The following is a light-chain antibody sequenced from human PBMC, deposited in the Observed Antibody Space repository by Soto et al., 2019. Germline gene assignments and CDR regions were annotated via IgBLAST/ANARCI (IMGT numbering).Light chain of an antibody. CDR1: RDISNY. Sequence: DIHVTQSPSSLSASFGDRVSITFRAGRDISNYLAWYQQKPGQVPRLLISGASTLHSGVPSRFSGSGSGTDFTLTITSLQPEDIATYFCQKYDTAPLTFGGGTKVDI. V-gene: IGKV1-27*01. J-gene: IGKJ4*01. CDR2: GAS. CDR3: QKYDTAPLT.